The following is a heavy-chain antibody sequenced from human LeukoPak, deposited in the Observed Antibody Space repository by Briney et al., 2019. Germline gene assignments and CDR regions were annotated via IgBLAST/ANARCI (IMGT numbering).Heavy chain of an antibody. CDR3: ANYTV. J-gene: IGHJ4*02. CDR2: IKGDGSEK. V-gene: IGHV3-7*01. D-gene: IGHD3-3*01. Sequence: PGGPLRLSCAASGFPLSAYWRTWFRQPPGKGLEWVANIKGDGSEKYYVDSVKGRFTISRDNAKNSLYLQMNSLRAEDTAVYYCANYTVWGQGTLVTVSS. CDR1: GFPLSAYW.